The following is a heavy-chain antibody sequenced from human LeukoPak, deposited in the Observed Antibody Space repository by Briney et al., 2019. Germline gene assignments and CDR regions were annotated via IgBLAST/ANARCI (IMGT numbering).Heavy chain of an antibody. V-gene: IGHV3-21*01. Sequence: GGSLRLSCAASGFTFSSYSMNWVRQAPGKRLEWVSSISSSSSYIYYADSVKGRFTISRDNAKNSLYLQMNSLRAEDTAVYYCARPLMYYYGSETYFWFDPWGQGTLVTVSS. D-gene: IGHD3-10*01. CDR1: GFTFSSYS. CDR2: ISSSSSYI. CDR3: ARPLMYYYGSETYFWFDP. J-gene: IGHJ5*02.